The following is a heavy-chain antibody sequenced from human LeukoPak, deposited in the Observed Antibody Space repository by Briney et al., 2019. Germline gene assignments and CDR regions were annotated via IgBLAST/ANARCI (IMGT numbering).Heavy chain of an antibody. J-gene: IGHJ5*02. V-gene: IGHV4-59*01. D-gene: IGHD3-9*01. CDR3: ARGDYDILTGLRDNWFDP. CDR1: GGSLSMYY. Sequence: PPETLSLTCPVPGGSLSMYYWGWIRQPPGKGLEWIGYIYYSGSTNYTPSLKSRVTISVDTSKNQFSLKLSSVTAADTAVYYCARGDYDILTGLRDNWFDPGGQGTLVAVSS. CDR2: IYYSGST.